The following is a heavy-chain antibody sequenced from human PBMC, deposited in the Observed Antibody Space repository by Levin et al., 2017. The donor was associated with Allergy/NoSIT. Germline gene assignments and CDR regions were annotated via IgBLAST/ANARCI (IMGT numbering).Heavy chain of an antibody. V-gene: IGHV1-18*01. D-gene: IGHD1-14*01. J-gene: IGHJ4*02. CDR2: ISVYNGNT. Sequence: WASVKVSCKASGYTFTRFGITWVRQAPGQGLEWMGWISVYNGNTNYAQKVQGRITMTTDTSTSTAYMELRSLRSDDTAVYYCARWDHTSPKIFDFWGQGTLVTVSS. CDR1: GYTFTRFG. CDR3: ARWDHTSPKIFDF.